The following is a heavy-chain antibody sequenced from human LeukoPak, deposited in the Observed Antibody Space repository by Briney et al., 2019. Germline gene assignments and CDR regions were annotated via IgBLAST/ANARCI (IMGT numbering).Heavy chain of an antibody. CDR1: GFTFSSYE. J-gene: IGHJ4*02. V-gene: IGHV3-48*03. CDR2: ISSSGSTI. D-gene: IGHD6-13*01. Sequence: GGSLRLSCAASGFTFSSYEMNWVRQAPGKGLEWVSYISSSGSTIYYADSVKGRFTISRDNAKNSLYLQMNSLRAEDTAVYYCARENQYSSSWADYWGQGNPGHRLL. CDR3: ARENQYSSSWADY.